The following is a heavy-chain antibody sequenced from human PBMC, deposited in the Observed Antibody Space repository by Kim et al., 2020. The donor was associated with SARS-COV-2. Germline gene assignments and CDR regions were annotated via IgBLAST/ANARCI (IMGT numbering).Heavy chain of an antibody. Sequence: ASVNGRFTISRDDSKNTAYLQMNSLKTEDTAVYYCTETRYCGGDCYSDYWGQGTLVTVSS. D-gene: IGHD2-21*02. J-gene: IGHJ4*02. CDR3: TETRYCGGDCYSDY. V-gene: IGHV3-73*01.